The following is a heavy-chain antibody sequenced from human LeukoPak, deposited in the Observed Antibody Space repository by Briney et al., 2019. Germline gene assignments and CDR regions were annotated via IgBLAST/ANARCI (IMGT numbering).Heavy chain of an antibody. J-gene: IGHJ4*02. V-gene: IGHV1-69*05. D-gene: IGHD1-26*01. Sequence: SVKVSCKASGGTFSSYAISWVRQAPGQGLEWMGGIIPIFGTANYAQKLQGRVTMTRDTSTSTVYMELSSLRSEDTAVYYCARHSAPRRGDYWGQGTLVTVSS. CDR1: GGTFSSYA. CDR2: IIPIFGTA. CDR3: ARHSAPRRGDY.